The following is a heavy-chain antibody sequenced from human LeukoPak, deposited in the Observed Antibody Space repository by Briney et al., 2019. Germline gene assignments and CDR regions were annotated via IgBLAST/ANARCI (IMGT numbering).Heavy chain of an antibody. D-gene: IGHD3-10*01. CDR2: ISTYNGNT. CDR3: ARGPLVVGSSPPTNYYGSGSYPPHSLRFDP. Sequence: ASVKVSCKASGYSFVLYGISWVRQAPGQGPEWMGGISTYNGNTKYTEKFQGRVTITTDTPTSTAYMELSRLRSEDPAVYYCARGPLVVGSSPPTNYYGSGSYPPHSLRFDPWGQGTLVTVSS. CDR1: GYSFVLYG. J-gene: IGHJ5*02. V-gene: IGHV1-18*01.